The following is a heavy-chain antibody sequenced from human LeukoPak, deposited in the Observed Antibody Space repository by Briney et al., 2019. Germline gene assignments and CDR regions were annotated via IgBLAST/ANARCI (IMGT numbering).Heavy chain of an antibody. CDR2: ISSSGSTI. D-gene: IGHD3-22*01. CDR1: GFTFSDYY. J-gene: IGHJ4*02. Sequence: GGSPRLSCAASGFTFSDYYMSWIRQAPGKGLELVSYISSSGSTIYYADSVKGRFTISRDNAKNSLYLQMNSLRAEDTAVYYCARTITMIWFFDYWGQGTLVTVSS. V-gene: IGHV3-11*04. CDR3: ARTITMIWFFDY.